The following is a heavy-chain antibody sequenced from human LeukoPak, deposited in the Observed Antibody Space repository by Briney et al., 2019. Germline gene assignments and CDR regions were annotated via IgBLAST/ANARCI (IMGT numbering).Heavy chain of an antibody. J-gene: IGHJ4*02. CDR2: ISAYNGNT. CDR1: GYTFTSYG. D-gene: IGHD3-10*01. CDR3: ARDLGPITMVRGVITRIGY. V-gene: IGHV1-18*01. Sequence: ASVKVSCKASGYTFTSYGISWVRQAPGQGLEWMGWISAYNGNTNYAQKLQGRVTMTTDTSTSRAYMELRSLRSDDTAVYYCARDLGPITMVRGVITRIGYWGQGTLVTVSS.